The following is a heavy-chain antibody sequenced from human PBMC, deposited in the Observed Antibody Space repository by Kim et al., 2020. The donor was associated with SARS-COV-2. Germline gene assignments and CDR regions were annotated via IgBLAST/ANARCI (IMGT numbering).Heavy chain of an antibody. D-gene: IGHD2-8*01. CDR3: GSHMCSTGVCYIWDF. Sequence: SETLSLTCTVTGGSITTNTYHWGWIRQPPGKGLEWIGNIHYRGSTVYNPSLKSRVTMSVDTSKNRFSLKLTSVTAADTAVYYCGSHMCSTGVCYIWDFWGQGTLVTVSS. V-gene: IGHV4-39*01. CDR2: IHYRGST. J-gene: IGHJ4*02. CDR1: GGSITTNTYH.